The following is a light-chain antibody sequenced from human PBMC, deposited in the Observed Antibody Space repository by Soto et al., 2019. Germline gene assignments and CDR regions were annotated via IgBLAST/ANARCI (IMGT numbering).Light chain of an antibody. J-gene: IGKJ1*01. Sequence: DIQMTQSPSTLSASVGDRVTITCRASQSISSWLAWYQQKPGKAPKLLIYKASSLESGVPSRFSGSGSETAFTLTISSLQPDDFATYYCQHYISLPWTFGQGTKVEI. CDR2: KAS. V-gene: IGKV1-5*03. CDR3: QHYISLPWT. CDR1: QSISSW.